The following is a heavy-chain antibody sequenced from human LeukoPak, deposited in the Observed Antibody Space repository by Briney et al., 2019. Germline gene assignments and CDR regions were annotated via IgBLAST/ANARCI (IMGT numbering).Heavy chain of an antibody. CDR2: IGDSGGNT. CDR3: AKDWSCDY. V-gene: IGHV3-23*01. Sequence: GGSLRLSCAASGFTFSSYAMSWVRQAPGKGLDWVSAIGDSGGNTHYADSVKGRFTISRDNSKNTLYLQMNSLRAEDTAVYYCAKDWSCDYWGQGTLVTVSS. CDR1: GFTFSSYA. D-gene: IGHD1-26*01. J-gene: IGHJ4*02.